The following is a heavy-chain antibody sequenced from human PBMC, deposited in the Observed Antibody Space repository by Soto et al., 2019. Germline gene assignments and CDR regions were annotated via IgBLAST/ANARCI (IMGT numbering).Heavy chain of an antibody. V-gene: IGHV3-48*02. D-gene: IGHD6-13*01. J-gene: IGHJ6*02. Sequence: GGSLRLSCAASGFTFSSYSMNWVRQAPGKGMEGVSYISSSSSTIYYADSVKGRFTISRDNAKSSLYLQLNSLRDEDTAVYYCARECSSWYEHYYYGMDVWGQGTTVTVSS. CDR2: ISSSSSTI. CDR3: ARECSSWYEHYYYGMDV. CDR1: GFTFSSYS.